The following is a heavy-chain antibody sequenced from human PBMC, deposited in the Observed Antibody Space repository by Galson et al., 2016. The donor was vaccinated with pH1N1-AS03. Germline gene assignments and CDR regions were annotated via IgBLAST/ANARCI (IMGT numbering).Heavy chain of an antibody. J-gene: IGHJ4*02. CDR3: VRDYWGSWV. CDR2: ITSDGSTT. V-gene: IGHV3-74*01. CDR1: GFTFSTYW. D-gene: IGHD7-27*01. Sequence: SLRLSCATSGFTFSTYWMHWARQVPGKGLVWVSCITSDGSTTFYAVSVKGRFTISSDNAKSTLYLQMNSLTDDYTAVYYCVRDYWGSWVWGQGTLVT.